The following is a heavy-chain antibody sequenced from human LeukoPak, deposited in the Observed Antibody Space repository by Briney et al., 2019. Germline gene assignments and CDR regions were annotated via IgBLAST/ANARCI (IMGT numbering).Heavy chain of an antibody. V-gene: IGHV3-23*01. CDR3: AKVQEMDTILPPFHY. D-gene: IGHD5-24*01. J-gene: IGHJ4*02. Sequence: DPGGSLRLSCAASGFTFSNYAMSWVRQVRGKGLEWVSAISGSGGNTFYADSVKGRFTISRDNSKNTLYLQVNSLRAADTAIYYCAKVQEMDTILPPFHYWGQGTLVTVSS. CDR2: ISGSGGNT. CDR1: GFTFSNYA.